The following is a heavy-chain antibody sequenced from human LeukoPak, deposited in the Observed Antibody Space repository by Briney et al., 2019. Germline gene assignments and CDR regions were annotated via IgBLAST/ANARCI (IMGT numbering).Heavy chain of an antibody. Sequence: PGGSLRLSCAASGFTFSSYEMNWVRQAPGKGLEWVSYISSSGSTIYYADSVKGRFTISRDNAKNSLYLQMNSLRAEDTAVYYCARMEHYYYYMDVWGKGTTVTVSS. D-gene: IGHD1-26*01. J-gene: IGHJ6*03. V-gene: IGHV3-48*03. CDR1: GFTFSSYE. CDR2: ISSSGSTI. CDR3: ARMEHYYYYMDV.